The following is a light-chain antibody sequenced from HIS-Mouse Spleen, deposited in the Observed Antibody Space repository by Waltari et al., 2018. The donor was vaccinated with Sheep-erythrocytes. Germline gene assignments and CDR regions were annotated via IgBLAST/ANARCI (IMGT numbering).Light chain of an antibody. V-gene: IGLV2-14*03. J-gene: IGLJ3*02. CDR1: SSDVGGYNY. CDR2: DVS. Sequence: QSALTQPASVSGSPGQSITISCTGTSSDVGGYNYVSWYQQHPGKAPKLMIHDVSNRPSGGSNRFSGSKSGNTASLTISGLQTEDEADYYCSSYTSSSTWVFGGGTKLTVL. CDR3: SSYTSSSTWV.